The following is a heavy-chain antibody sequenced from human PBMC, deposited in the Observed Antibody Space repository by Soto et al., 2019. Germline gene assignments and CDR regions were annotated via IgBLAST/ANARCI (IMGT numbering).Heavy chain of an antibody. Sequence: QVQLQESGPGLVKPSRTLSLTCTVSGGSISRGGFFGSWIRQHPVKGLEWIGYVYYSGSTDYNPSLKSRVTISLDTSKNQFSLKLTSVTAADTAVYYCARGKGWFDPWGQGTLVTVSS. CDR3: ARGKGWFDP. V-gene: IGHV4-31*03. CDR1: GGSISRGGFF. J-gene: IGHJ5*02. CDR2: VYYSGST.